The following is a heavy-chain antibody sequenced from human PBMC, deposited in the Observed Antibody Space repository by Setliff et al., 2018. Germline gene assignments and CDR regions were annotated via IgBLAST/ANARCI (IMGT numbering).Heavy chain of an antibody. Sequence: ETLSLTCTVSGGFIRDYYWNWIRQSPGKGLEWIGYIYYRGTTNYNSSLKSRVTISIDMSKNQFSLKLSSATAADTAVYFCAAVGIDAGGGWFDPWGHGIPVTVSS. V-gene: IGHV4-59*01. D-gene: IGHD1-26*01. J-gene: IGHJ5*02. CDR2: IYYRGTT. CDR3: AAVGIDAGGGWFDP. CDR1: GGFIRDYY.